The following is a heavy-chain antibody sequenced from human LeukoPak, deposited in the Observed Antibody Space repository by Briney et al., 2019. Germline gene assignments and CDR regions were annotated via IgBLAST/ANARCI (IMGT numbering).Heavy chain of an antibody. J-gene: IGHJ4*02. Sequence: SETLSLTCTVSGGSISSYYWSWIRQPPGKGLEWIGYIYYSGSTNNNPSLKSRVTISVDTSKNQFSLKLSSVTAADTAVYYCARESDVGYFDYWGQGTLVTVSS. CDR3: ARESDVGYFDY. V-gene: IGHV4-59*12. CDR1: GGSISSYY. D-gene: IGHD1-26*01. CDR2: IYYSGST.